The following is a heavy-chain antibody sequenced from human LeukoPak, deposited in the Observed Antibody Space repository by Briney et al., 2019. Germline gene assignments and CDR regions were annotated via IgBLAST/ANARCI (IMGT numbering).Heavy chain of an antibody. CDR1: GFTFSSYW. CDR2: INIDGSRL. CDR3: ARDFLHGGV. J-gene: IGHJ4*02. Sequence: PGGSLRLSCAASGFTFSSYWMHWFRQVPGKGLVWVSRINIDGSRLSYADSVRGRFTISRDNAKNTLYLQMNSLRAEDTAVYYCARDFLHGGVWGQGTVVTVSS. D-gene: IGHD3-10*01. V-gene: IGHV3-74*01.